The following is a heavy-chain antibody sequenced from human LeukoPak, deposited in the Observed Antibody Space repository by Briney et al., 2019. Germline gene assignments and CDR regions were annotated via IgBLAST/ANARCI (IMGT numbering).Heavy chain of an antibody. Sequence: GGSLRLSCAASGFTFSSYEMNWVRQAPGKGLEWVSYISSSGSTIYYADSVKGRFTISRDNAKNSLYLQMNSLRAEDTAVYYCAATRMVRGVRGSFDYWGQGTLVTVSS. V-gene: IGHV3-48*03. J-gene: IGHJ4*02. CDR3: AATRMVRGVRGSFDY. D-gene: IGHD3-10*01. CDR1: GFTFSSYE. CDR2: ISSSGSTI.